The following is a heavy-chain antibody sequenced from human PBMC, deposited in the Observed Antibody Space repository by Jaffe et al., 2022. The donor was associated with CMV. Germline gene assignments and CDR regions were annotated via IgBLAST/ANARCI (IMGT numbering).Heavy chain of an antibody. Sequence: EVQLVESGGVVVQPGGSLRLSCAASGFTFDDYTMHWVRQAPGKGLEWVSLISWDGGSTYYADSVKGRFTISRDNSKNSLYLQMNSLRTEDTALYYCAKDAGQRSWYYFDYWGQGTLVTVSS. CDR3: AKDAGQRSWYYFDY. D-gene: IGHD6-13*01. CDR2: ISWDGGST. J-gene: IGHJ4*02. V-gene: IGHV3-43*01. CDR1: GFTFDDYT.